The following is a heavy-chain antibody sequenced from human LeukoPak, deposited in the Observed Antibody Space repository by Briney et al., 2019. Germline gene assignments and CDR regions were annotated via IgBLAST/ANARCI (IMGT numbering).Heavy chain of an antibody. D-gene: IGHD5-18*01. CDR2: INPKSGDT. V-gene: IGHV1-2*02. Sequence: ASVKVSCKASGYTFIDYYIHWLRQAPGQGLEWMGWINPKSGDTNSAQEFQGRVTMTRDTSITTAFIDLSRLISDDTAVYYCARGSTAMAPFAYWGQGTLVTVSS. CDR1: GYTFIDYY. CDR3: ARGSTAMAPFAY. J-gene: IGHJ4*02.